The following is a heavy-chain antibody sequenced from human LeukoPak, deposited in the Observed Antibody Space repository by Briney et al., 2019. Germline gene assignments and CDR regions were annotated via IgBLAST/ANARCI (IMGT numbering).Heavy chain of an antibody. CDR1: GYTFTGYY. V-gene: IGHV1-2*06. CDR2: INPNSGGT. D-gene: IGHD3-22*01. J-gene: IGHJ5*02. Sequence: GASVKVSCKASGYTFTGYYMHWVRQAPGQGLEWMARINPNSGGTNYAQKFQGRVTMTRDTSISTAYMELSRLRSDDTAVYYCAREYYDSSGYASWGQGTLVTVSS. CDR3: AREYYDSSGYAS.